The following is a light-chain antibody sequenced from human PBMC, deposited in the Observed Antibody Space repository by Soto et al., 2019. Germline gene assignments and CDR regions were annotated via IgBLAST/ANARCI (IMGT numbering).Light chain of an antibody. Sequence: EIVLTQSPGTLSSPPGERATLSCRASQSVSSSYLAWYQQKPGQAPRLLIYGASSRATGIPDRFSGSGFGTDFTHTISRLEPEDFAVYYCQQYDSSPLTFGGGTKVEIK. V-gene: IGKV3-20*01. CDR3: QQYDSSPLT. CDR2: GAS. J-gene: IGKJ4*01. CDR1: QSVSSSY.